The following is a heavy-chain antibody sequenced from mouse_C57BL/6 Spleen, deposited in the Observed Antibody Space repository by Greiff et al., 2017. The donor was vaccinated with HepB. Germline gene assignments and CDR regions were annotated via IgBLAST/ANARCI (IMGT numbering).Heavy chain of an antibody. D-gene: IGHD1-1*01. CDR3: TFYYYGSSYFDY. CDR1: GFNIKDDY. J-gene: IGHJ2*01. Sequence: VQLKQSGAELVRPGASVKLSCTASGFNIKDDYMHWVKQRPEQGLEWIGWIDPENGDTEYASKFQGKATITADPSSNTAYLQLSSLTSEDTAVYYCTFYYYGSSYFDYWGQGTTLTVSS. CDR2: IDPENGDT. V-gene: IGHV14-4*01.